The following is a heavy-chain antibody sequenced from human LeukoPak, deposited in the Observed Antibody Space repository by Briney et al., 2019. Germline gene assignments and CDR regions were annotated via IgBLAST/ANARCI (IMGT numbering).Heavy chain of an antibody. J-gene: IGHJ4*02. CDR1: GGSISSSGYY. V-gene: IGHV4-39*01. CDR3: ARHDSSGYYYVRAYFDY. CDR2: IYYSGST. D-gene: IGHD3-22*01. Sequence: SETLSLTCTVSGGSISSSGYYWGWIRQPPGKGLEWIGNIYYSGSTYYNPSLKSRVTISVDTSKNQFSLKLSSATAADTAVYYCARHDSSGYYYVRAYFDYWGQGTLVTVSS.